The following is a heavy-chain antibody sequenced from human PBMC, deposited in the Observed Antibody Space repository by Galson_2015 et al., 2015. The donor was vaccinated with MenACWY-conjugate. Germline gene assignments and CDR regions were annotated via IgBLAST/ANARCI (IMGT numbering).Heavy chain of an antibody. Sequence: SLRLSCAASGFTFGSYWMHWVRHVPGKGLVWVSRIDRAGSSTTYADSVKGRFTISRDNAKNTLYLQMNSLRAEDTAVYYCARERKEPTASLPSNWFDPWGQGTQVIVSS. J-gene: IGHJ5*02. D-gene: IGHD4-11*01. CDR3: ARERKEPTASLPSNWFDP. CDR1: GFTFGSYW. V-gene: IGHV3-74*01. CDR2: IDRAGSST.